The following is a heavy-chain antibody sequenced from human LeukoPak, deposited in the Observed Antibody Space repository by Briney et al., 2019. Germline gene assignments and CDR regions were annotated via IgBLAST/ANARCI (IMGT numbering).Heavy chain of an antibody. V-gene: IGHV1-2*02. D-gene: IGHD6-6*01. CDR2: INPNTGGT. Sequence: ASVKVSCKASGYTFTGYYMHWVRQAPGQGLEWMGLINPNTGGTNYAQKFQGRVTMTRDTSISAAYMELSRLRSDDTAVYYCASWVGSSPGHYYYYYMDVWGKGTTVTVSS. J-gene: IGHJ6*03. CDR3: ASWVGSSPGHYYYYYMDV. CDR1: GYTFTGYY.